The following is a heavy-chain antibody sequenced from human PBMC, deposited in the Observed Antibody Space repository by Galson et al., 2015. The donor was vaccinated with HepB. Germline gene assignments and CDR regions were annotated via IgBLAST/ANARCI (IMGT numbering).Heavy chain of an antibody. CDR3: ASTRSSWYPSFDD. D-gene: IGHD6-13*01. J-gene: IGHJ4*02. V-gene: IGHV3-66*02. CDR1: GFTVSFNY. CDR2: IYSCGRA. Sequence: SLRLSGAASGFTVSFNYMSCVRQAPGTGLEWVSVIYSCGRAYYAGSVKGRFTISRDNSKNTLYIQMNSLRAEDTAVYYCASTRSSWYPSFDDWGQGTLVTVSS.